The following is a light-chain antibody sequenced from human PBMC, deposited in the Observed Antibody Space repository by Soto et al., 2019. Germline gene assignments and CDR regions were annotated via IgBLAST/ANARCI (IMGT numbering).Light chain of an antibody. J-gene: IGKJ5*01. CDR1: QSISSY. CDR2: AAS. V-gene: IGKV1-39*01. Sequence: DIQMTQSPSSLSASVGDRFTITCLASQSISSYLNWYQQKPGKAPKLLIYAASSLQSGVPSRFSGSGSGTDFTLTISSLQPEDFATYYCQESYSTRWTFGQGTRLEIK. CDR3: QESYSTRWT.